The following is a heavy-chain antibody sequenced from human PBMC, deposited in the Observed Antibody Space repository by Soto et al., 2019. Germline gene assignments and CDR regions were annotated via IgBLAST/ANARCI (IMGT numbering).Heavy chain of an antibody. Sequence: EVQLVESGGGLVQPGESLRLSCAASGFTFSSYWMTWVRQAPGKGLEWVANIKQDGSEKYYVDSVRGRCTMSRDNAKNSLYLQMNSLRSEDTAVDYCARVVVAPQMDFDYWGQGTLVTVSS. J-gene: IGHJ4*02. CDR3: ARVVVAPQMDFDY. V-gene: IGHV3-7*01. CDR1: GFTFSSYW. D-gene: IGHD2-15*01. CDR2: IKQDGSEK.